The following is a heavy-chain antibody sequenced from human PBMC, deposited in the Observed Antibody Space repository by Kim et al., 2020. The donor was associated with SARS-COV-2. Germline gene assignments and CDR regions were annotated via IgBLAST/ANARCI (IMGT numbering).Heavy chain of an antibody. V-gene: IGHV4-31*02. D-gene: IGHD3-10*01. CDR3: ARASMVRETDY. J-gene: IGHJ4*02. Sequence: SPHPSPKSRVTISVDTSKNQFSLKLGSVTAADTAVYYCARASMVRETDYWGQGTLVTVSS.